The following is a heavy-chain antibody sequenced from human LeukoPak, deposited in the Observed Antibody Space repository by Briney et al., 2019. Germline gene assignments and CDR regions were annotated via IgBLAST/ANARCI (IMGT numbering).Heavy chain of an antibody. CDR2: ISSSSSTI. D-gene: IGHD6-25*01. V-gene: IGHV3-48*01. CDR1: GLTISSYS. Sequence: GGSLRLSCAASGLTISSYSMNWVRQAPGKGLQWVSYISSSSSTIYYADSVKGRFTISRDNAKNSLYLQMNTLRAEDTAVYYCARGLGFWGQGTLVTVSS. J-gene: IGHJ4*02. CDR3: ARGLGF.